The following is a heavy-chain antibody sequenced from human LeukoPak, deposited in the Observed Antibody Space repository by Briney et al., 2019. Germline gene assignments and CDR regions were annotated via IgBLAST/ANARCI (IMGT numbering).Heavy chain of an antibody. J-gene: IGHJ4*02. Sequence: PGGSLRLSCAASGFTFSSYGMHWVRQAPGKGLEWVAFIRYDGSNKYYADSVKGRFIVSRDNSKNTLYLQMGSLRAEDLAVYYCARRAPGFSSGWLDYWGQGTLVTVSS. D-gene: IGHD6-19*01. CDR2: IRYDGSNK. CDR3: ARRAPGFSSGWLDY. V-gene: IGHV3-30*02. CDR1: GFTFSSYG.